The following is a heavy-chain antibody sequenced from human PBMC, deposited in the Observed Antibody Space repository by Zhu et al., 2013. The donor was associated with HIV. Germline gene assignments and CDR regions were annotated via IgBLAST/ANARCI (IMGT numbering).Heavy chain of an antibody. V-gene: IGHV1-24*01. CDR3: ARSTEWDRLAVRFDY. D-gene: IGHD1-26*01. J-gene: IGHJ4*02. Sequence: QVHLVQSGAEVKKPGASVKVSCKVSGYTLSELSMHWVRQAPGKGLEWMGGFDPKDGETIHAQKFQGRVSMTEDTSTDTAYMELNSLRYEDTAVYYCARSTEWDRLAVRFDYWGQGTLVTVSS. CDR2: FDPKDGET. CDR1: GYTLSELS.